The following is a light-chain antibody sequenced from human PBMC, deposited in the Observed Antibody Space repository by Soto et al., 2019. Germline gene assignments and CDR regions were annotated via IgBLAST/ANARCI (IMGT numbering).Light chain of an antibody. CDR3: HQYGSSLPYT. CDR2: DAS. Sequence: EIVLTQSPGTLSLSPGERATLSCRASQSVSSGYLAWYQQKPGQAPRLLFSDASSRATGIPDRFSGSGSGIDFTLTISRLEPEDFAVYYCHQYGSSLPYTFGQGTKLEIK. J-gene: IGKJ2*01. V-gene: IGKV3-20*01. CDR1: QSVSSGY.